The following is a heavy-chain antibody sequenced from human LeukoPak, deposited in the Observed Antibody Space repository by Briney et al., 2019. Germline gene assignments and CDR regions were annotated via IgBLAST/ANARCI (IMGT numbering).Heavy chain of an antibody. CDR1: GFTFSSLD. D-gene: IGHD6-19*01. CDR3: AKDSVRSGGWFYFDN. J-gene: IGHJ4*02. V-gene: IGHV3-23*01. Sequence: GGSLRLSCAASGFTFSSLDMAWVRQAPGKGLEWVSGISASGSNTFYADSVKSRFTISRDNSKNTMYLQMSSLRVEDTAIYYCAKDSVRSGGWFYFDNWGQGTLVSVSS. CDR2: ISASGSNT.